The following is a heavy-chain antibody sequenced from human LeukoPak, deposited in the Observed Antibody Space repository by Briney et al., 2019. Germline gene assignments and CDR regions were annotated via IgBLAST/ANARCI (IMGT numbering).Heavy chain of an antibody. J-gene: IGHJ4*02. CDR1: GFTLSTYG. Sequence: GGSLRLSCAASGFTLSTYGMSWVRQAPGKGLEWVANIKEDGSEKYYGDSVKGRFTISRDNAKNSLYLQMNSLRAEDTAVYYCARDSSGYQWGQGTLVTVSS. CDR3: ARDSSGYQ. D-gene: IGHD3-22*01. CDR2: IKEDGSEK. V-gene: IGHV3-7*01.